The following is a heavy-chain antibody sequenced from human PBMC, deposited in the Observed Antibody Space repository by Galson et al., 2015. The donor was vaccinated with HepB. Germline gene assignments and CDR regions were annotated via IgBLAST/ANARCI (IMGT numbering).Heavy chain of an antibody. D-gene: IGHD6-19*01. V-gene: IGHV6-1*01. CDR2: TYYRSKWFN. CDR3: ARDLSGQVAGAGTASLTPPVLSWFDP. CDR1: GDSVSSNSAA. Sequence: CAISGDSVSSNSAAWNWIRQSPSRGLEWLGRTYYRSKWFNDYAVSVKSRITINPDTSKNQFSLQLNSVTPEDTAVYYCARDLSGQVAGAGTASLTPPVLSWFDPWGQGTLVTVSS. J-gene: IGHJ5*02.